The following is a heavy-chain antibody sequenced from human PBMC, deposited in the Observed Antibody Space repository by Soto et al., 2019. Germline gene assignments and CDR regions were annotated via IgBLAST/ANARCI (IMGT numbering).Heavy chain of an antibody. V-gene: IGHV4-30-4*01. J-gene: IGHJ4*02. CDR1: GGSISSGDYY. CDR3: AREGRGVYRLISDY. D-gene: IGHD3-10*01. Sequence: SSETLSLTCTVSGGSISSGDYYWSWIRQPPGKGLEWIGYIYYSGSTYYNPSLKSRVTISVDTSKNQFSLKLSSVTAADTAVYYCAREGRGVYRLISDYWGQGTLVTVSS. CDR2: IYYSGST.